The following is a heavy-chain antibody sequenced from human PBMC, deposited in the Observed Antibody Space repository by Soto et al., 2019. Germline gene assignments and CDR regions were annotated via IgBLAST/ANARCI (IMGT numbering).Heavy chain of an antibody. V-gene: IGHV4-34*01. CDR1: GGSFSGYY. Sequence: PSETLSLTCAVYGGSFSGYYWSWIRQPPGKGLEWIGEINHSGSTNYNPSLKSRVTISVDTSKNQFSLKLSSVTAADTAVYYCAPEYSSSSGRWFDPWGQGTLVTVSS. CDR3: APEYSSSSGRWFDP. D-gene: IGHD6-6*01. CDR2: INHSGST. J-gene: IGHJ5*02.